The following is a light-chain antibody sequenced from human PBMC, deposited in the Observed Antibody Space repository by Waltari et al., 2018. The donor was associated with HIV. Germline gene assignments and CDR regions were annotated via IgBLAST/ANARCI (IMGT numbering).Light chain of an antibody. CDR3: QQYRDYPYT. CDR2: DAS. Sequence: DIQLTQSPSSLSASVGDRVTITCRASQDITGHLAWFQQKPGKVPKSLIYDASSLQSGVPSKFSGSGSGTDFTLTIDSLQPEDFATYHCQQYRDYPYTFGQGTKLEIK. V-gene: IGKV1-16*02. CDR1: QDITGH. J-gene: IGKJ2*01.